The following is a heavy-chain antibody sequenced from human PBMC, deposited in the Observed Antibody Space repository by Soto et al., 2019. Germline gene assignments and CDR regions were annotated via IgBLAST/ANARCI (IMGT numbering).Heavy chain of an antibody. V-gene: IGHV1-18*01. CDR1: GFTFTSYV. Sequence: ASVKVSCKASGFTFTSYVMSWVRQAPGQGLEWVGWISAYNGNTNYAQKFQGRVTMTRDTSTNTTYMELVSLRSDDTAVYYCAKDGYHNDPLSWGQGTLVTVSS. CDR2: ISAYNGNT. CDR3: AKDGYHNDPLS. D-gene: IGHD1-1*01. J-gene: IGHJ5*02.